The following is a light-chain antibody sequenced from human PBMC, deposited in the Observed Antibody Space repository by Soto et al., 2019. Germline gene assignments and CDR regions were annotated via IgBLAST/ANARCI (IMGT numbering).Light chain of an antibody. V-gene: IGKV3-15*01. CDR2: GAS. CDR1: QSANNN. J-gene: IGKJ2*01. CDR3: HQYNHWYT. Sequence: EIVLTQSPATLSVSPGERATLSCRASQSANNNLAWYQQKAGQAPRLLIYGASTRAPGVPARFSGSGFGTEFALTISSLQAEDIAVYHCHQYNHWYTFGQGNKLEIK.